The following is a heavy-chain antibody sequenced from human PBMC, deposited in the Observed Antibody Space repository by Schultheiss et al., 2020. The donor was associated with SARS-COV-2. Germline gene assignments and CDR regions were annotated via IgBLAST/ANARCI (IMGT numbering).Heavy chain of an antibody. D-gene: IGHD3-22*01. J-gene: IGHJ4*02. V-gene: IGHV4-34*01. CDR2: INHSGST. CDR1: GGSFSGYY. CDR3: ARQITIILHYYDSSGYYHYFDY. Sequence: SETLSLTCAVYGGSFSGYYWSWIRQPPGKGLEWIGEINHSGSTNYNPSLKSRVTISVDTSKNQFSLKLSSVTAADTAVYYCARQITIILHYYDSSGYYHYFDYWGQGTLVTVSS.